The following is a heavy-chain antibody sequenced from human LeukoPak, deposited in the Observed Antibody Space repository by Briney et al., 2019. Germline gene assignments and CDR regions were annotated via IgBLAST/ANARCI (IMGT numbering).Heavy chain of an antibody. J-gene: IGHJ6*03. Sequence: GGSLRLSCAASGFTVSSNEMSWVRQAPGKGLEWVSTIGTASDTYYPGSVEGRFTLSRDNAKNSLYLQMNSLTAGDTAVYYCARGPPRGKYYYMDVWGKGTTVTVSS. CDR2: IGTASDT. CDR1: GFTVSSNE. V-gene: IGHV3-13*01. D-gene: IGHD1-1*01. CDR3: ARGPPRGKYYYMDV.